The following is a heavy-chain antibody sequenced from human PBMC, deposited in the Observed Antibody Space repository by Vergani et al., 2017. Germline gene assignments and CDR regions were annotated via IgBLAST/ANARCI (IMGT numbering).Heavy chain of an antibody. Sequence: QVQLQESGPGLVKPSQTLALTCTVSGGSFSTGGQSWTWLRQSAGKGLEWIGRIYTSGSTNYNPTLKSRFTMPVDTSKNQFSLKLSPVTAADTAVYYCAKXGAGTAMVWWYFDLWDRGTLVTVSA. D-gene: IGHD5-18*01. CDR2: IYTSGST. CDR1: GGSFSTGGQS. CDR3: AKXGAGTAMVWWYFDL. J-gene: IGHJ2*01. V-gene: IGHV4-61*02.